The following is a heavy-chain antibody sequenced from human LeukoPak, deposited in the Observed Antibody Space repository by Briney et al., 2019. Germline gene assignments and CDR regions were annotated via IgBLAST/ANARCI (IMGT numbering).Heavy chain of an antibody. CDR2: IYYSGST. D-gene: IGHD6-19*01. CDR3: ARGVAVAGKIDY. Sequence: SETLSLTCTVSGGSISSYYWSWIRQPSGKGLEWIGYIYYSGSTNYNPSLKSRVTISVDTSKNQFSLKLSSVTAADTAVYYCARGVAVAGKIDYWGQGTLVTVSS. J-gene: IGHJ4*02. V-gene: IGHV4-59*01. CDR1: GGSISSYY.